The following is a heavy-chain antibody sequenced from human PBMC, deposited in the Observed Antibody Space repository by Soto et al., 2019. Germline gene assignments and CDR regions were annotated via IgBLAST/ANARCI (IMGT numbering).Heavy chain of an antibody. CDR2: INHSGST. CDR1: GGSFSGYY. V-gene: IGHV4-34*01. CDR3: ARGRQRGSGSYRDYFDY. D-gene: IGHD3-10*01. Sequence: PSETLSLTCAIYGGSFSGYYWSWIRQPPGKGLEWIGEINHSGSTNYNPSLKSRVTISVDTSKNQFSLNMRSVTAADTAVYYCARGRQRGSGSYRDYFDYWGRGSLVTVSS. J-gene: IGHJ4*02.